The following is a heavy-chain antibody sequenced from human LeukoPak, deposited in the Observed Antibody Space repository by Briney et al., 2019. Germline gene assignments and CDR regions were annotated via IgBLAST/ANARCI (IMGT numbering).Heavy chain of an antibody. Sequence: GGSLRLSCAASGFTFSNAWMSWVRQAPGKGLVWVSRINSDGSSTSYADSVKGRFTISRDNAKNTLYLQMNSLGAEDTAVYYCATPRGSGSYLAFDYWGQGTLVTVSS. CDR3: ATPRGSGSYLAFDY. J-gene: IGHJ4*02. CDR1: GFTFSNAW. V-gene: IGHV3-74*01. CDR2: INSDGSST. D-gene: IGHD1-26*01.